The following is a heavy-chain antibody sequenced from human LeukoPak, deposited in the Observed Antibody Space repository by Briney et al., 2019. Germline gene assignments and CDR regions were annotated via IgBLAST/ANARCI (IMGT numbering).Heavy chain of an antibody. Sequence: VASVKVSCKVSGYTLTELSMHWVRQAPGKGLEWMGGFDPEDGETTYAQKFQGRVTMAEDTSTDTAYMELSSLRSEDTAVYYCATGRITMIVVAFDRMPFDIWGQGTMVTVSS. CDR2: FDPEDGET. D-gene: IGHD3-22*01. J-gene: IGHJ3*02. CDR1: GYTLTELS. CDR3: ATGRITMIVVAFDRMPFDI. V-gene: IGHV1-24*01.